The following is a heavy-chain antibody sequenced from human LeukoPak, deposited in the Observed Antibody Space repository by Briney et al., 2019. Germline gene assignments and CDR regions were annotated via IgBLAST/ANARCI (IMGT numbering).Heavy chain of an antibody. CDR2: TYYRSKWYN. V-gene: IGHV6-1*01. D-gene: IGHD3-10*01. CDR1: GDSVSSNSAA. CDR3: ARGLYYYGSGSYSPDAFDI. Sequence: SQTLSLTCAISGDSVSSNSAAWNWIRHSPSRGLEWLGRTYYRSKWYNDYAVSVKSRITINPDTSKNQFSLQLNSVTPEDTAVYYCARGLYYYGSGSYSPDAFDIWGQGTMVTVSS. J-gene: IGHJ3*02.